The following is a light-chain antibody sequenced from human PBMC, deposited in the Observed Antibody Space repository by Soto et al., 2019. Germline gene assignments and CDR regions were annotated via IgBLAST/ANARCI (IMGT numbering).Light chain of an antibody. V-gene: IGKV1-9*01. CDR1: QGISSY. CDR2: AAS. Sequence: DIQLTQSPSFLSASVGDRVTITCRASQGISSYLAWYQQKPGKAPKLLIYAASTLQSGVPSRFSGSGSGTELTLPISILQPEDVATYYCQQLNSYPVFGPGTKVDIK. CDR3: QQLNSYPV. J-gene: IGKJ3*01.